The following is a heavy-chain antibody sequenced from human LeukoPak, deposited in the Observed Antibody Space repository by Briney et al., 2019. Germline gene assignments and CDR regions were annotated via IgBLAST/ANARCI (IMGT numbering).Heavy chain of an antibody. CDR3: ASISSGWSVAAVDY. D-gene: IGHD6-19*01. Sequence: PGGSLRLSCSSSGFTFGRDRMHWVSQAPGKGLVWVSRINSDGSSTSYADSVKGRFTISRDNAKNTLYLQMNSLRAEDTAVYYCASISSGWSVAAVDYWGQGTLVTVSS. V-gene: IGHV3-74*01. J-gene: IGHJ4*02. CDR2: INSDGSST. CDR1: GFTFGRDR.